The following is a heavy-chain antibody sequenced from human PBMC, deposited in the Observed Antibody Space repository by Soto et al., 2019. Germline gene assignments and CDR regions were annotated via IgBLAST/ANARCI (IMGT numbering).Heavy chain of an antibody. CDR2: IYNSGST. V-gene: IGHV4-30-4*01. J-gene: IGHJ4*02. CDR1: GGSISSGAYY. CDR3: ARGPSADKVDY. Sequence: SETLSLTCTVSGGSISSGAYYWSWIRQPPGKGLEWVGHIYNSGSTYSNPSLKSRVTISVDTSKNQFSLKLSSVTAADTAVYYCARGPSADKVDYWGQGTLVTVS. D-gene: IGHD3-3*01.